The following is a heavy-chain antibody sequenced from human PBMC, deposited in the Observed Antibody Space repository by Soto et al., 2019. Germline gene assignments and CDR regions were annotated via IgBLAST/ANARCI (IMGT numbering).Heavy chain of an antibody. CDR2: ISYDGSNK. Sequence: GGSLRLSCADSGFTFSSYAMHWVRQAPGKGLEWVAVISYDGSNKYYADSVKGRFTISRDNSKNTLYLQMNSLRAEDTAVYYCARDKRDLRFLEWSYYFDYWGQGTLVTVSS. D-gene: IGHD3-3*01. CDR1: GFTFSSYA. V-gene: IGHV3-30-3*01. CDR3: ARDKRDLRFLEWSYYFDY. J-gene: IGHJ4*02.